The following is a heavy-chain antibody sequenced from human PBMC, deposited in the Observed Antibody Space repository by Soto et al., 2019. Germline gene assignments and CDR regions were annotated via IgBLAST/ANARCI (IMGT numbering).Heavy chain of an antibody. D-gene: IGHD1-26*01. V-gene: IGHV4-34*01. Sequence: QVQLQQWGAGLLKPSETLSLTCGVNGGSITKYYWSWIRQPPGKGLEWIGEVSNYNPSLKSRVTISVETSRNELSLEMNSVTAADTAVYYCARKQYSGFDLWGQGTLVTVSS. J-gene: IGHJ5*02. CDR1: GGSITKYY. CDR3: ARKQYSGFDL. CDR2: VS.